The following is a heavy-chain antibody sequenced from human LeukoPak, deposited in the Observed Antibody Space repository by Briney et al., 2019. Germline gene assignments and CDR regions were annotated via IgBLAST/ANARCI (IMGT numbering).Heavy chain of an antibody. Sequence: GGSLRLSCAASGFSFSSYWMSWVRQAPGKGLEWVANIKQDGSDKYYMDSVKGRLTISRDNAKNSLHLQMDSLRAEDTAVYYCTKHITTDATTPFYYGMDVWGQGTTVTVSS. CDR1: GFSFSSYW. J-gene: IGHJ6*02. D-gene: IGHD3-22*01. CDR2: IKQDGSDK. V-gene: IGHV3-7*02. CDR3: TKHITTDATTPFYYGMDV.